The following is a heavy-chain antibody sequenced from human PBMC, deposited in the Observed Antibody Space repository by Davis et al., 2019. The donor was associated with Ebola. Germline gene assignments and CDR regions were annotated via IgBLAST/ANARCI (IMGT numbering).Heavy chain of an antibody. CDR1: GFTFSSYS. Sequence: PGGSLRLSCAASGFTFSSYSMNWVRQAPGKGLEWVSSISASSRYIYYAHSVKDRFTISRDNAKNPLYLQMNSLRAEDTAVFYCARAPRMRSYCSSTICQAGFGYWGQGTLVTGYS. CDR2: ISASSRYI. V-gene: IGHV3-21*01. D-gene: IGHD2-2*01. J-gene: IGHJ4*02. CDR3: ARAPRMRSYCSSTICQAGFGY.